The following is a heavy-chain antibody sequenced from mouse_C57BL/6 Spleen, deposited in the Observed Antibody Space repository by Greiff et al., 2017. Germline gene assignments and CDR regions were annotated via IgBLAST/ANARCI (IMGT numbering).Heavy chain of an antibody. CDR1: GYSITSGYY. J-gene: IGHJ2*01. D-gene: IGHD2-4*01. Sequence: ESGPGLVKPSQSLSLTCSVTGYSITSGYYWNWLRQFPGNKLEWMGYISYDGSNNYNPSLKNRISITRDTSKNQFFLKLNAVTTEDTATYYCAKIDDYDDPYYFDYWGQGTTLTVSS. CDR2: ISYDGSN. CDR3: AKIDDYDDPYYFDY. V-gene: IGHV3-6*01.